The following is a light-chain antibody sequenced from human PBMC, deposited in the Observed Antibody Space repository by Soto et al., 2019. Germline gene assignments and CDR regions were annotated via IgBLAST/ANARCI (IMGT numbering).Light chain of an antibody. V-gene: IGLV2-8*01. Sequence: QSVLTQPPSASGSAGQSVTISCTGTSSDVGGYNYVSWYQQHPGKAPKLMIYEVSKRPSGVPDRFSGSKSGNTASLTVSGLQAEDEADYYCSSYAGSNPFMVFGTGTKVTVL. J-gene: IGLJ1*01. CDR3: SSYAGSNPFMV. CDR1: SSDVGGYNY. CDR2: EVS.